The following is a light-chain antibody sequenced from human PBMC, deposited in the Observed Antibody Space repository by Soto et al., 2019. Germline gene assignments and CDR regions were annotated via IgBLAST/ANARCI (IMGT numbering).Light chain of an antibody. J-gene: IGKJ2*01. CDR3: QQYNNWPLYT. CDR1: QSVSSN. CDR2: GAS. V-gene: IGKV3-15*01. Sequence: EIVMTESPATLSVSPGERATLSCRASQSVSSNLAWYQQKPGQAPMLLIYGASTRDTGIPARLSGSGSRSEFTLTISILQSEDFAVYYGQQYNNWPLYTFGQGNKLEIK.